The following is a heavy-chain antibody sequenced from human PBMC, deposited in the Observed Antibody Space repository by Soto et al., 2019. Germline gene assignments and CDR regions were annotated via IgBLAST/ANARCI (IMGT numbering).Heavy chain of an antibody. D-gene: IGHD2-21*02. CDR1: GFTFTSSA. J-gene: IGHJ5*02. V-gene: IGHV1-58*02. CDR3: AADLSYCGGDCYQNWFDP. CDR2: IVVGSGNT. Sequence: SVKVSCKSSGFTFTSSAMQCVRQARGQRLEWIGWIVVGSGNTNYAQKFQERVTITRDMSTSTAYMELSSLRSEDTAVYYCAADLSYCGGDCYQNWFDPWGQGTLVTVSS.